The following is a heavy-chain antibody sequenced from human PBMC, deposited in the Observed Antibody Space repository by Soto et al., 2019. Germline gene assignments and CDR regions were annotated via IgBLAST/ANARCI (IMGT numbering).Heavy chain of an antibody. V-gene: IGHV4-30-2*01. CDR2: IFPSGTT. Sequence: QLQLRESGSRLVKPSQTLSLTCAVSGGSLTSGTYSWNWIRQPPGKGLEWIGYIFPSGTTYYNPSLKSRVSISIDVSKNQFSLNLRSLTAADKAVYYCARGREFDSWGQGTLVTVSS. CDR3: ARGREFDS. CDR1: GGSLTSGTYS. J-gene: IGHJ4*02.